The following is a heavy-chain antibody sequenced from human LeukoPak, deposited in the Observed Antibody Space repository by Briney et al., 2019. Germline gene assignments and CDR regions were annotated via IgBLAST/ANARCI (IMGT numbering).Heavy chain of an antibody. J-gene: IGHJ4*02. CDR3: ARLTDVVTLDY. Sequence: PSETLSLTCAVYGGSFSGYYWSWIRQPPGKGLEWTGEINHSGNTNYNPSLKSRVTISVDTSKNQFSLKLSSVTAADTAVYYCARLTDVVTLDYWGQGTLVTVSS. V-gene: IGHV4-34*01. D-gene: IGHD4-23*01. CDR1: GGSFSGYY. CDR2: INHSGNT.